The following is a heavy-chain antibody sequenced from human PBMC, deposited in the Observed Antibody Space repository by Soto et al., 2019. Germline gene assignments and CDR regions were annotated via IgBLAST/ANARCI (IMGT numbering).Heavy chain of an antibody. V-gene: IGHV3-23*01. Sequence: GGSLRLSCAASGFTFSSYAMSWVRQAPGKGLEWVSAISGSGGSTYYADSVKGRFTISRDNSKNTLYLQRKGRGAEETAVYYCGKGGCSSTSCYAGISGSSWLGVYYYYYGMDVWGQGTTVTVSS. CDR1: GFTFSSYA. J-gene: IGHJ6*02. CDR2: ISGSGGST. D-gene: IGHD2-2*01. CDR3: GKGGCSSTSCYAGISGSSWLGVYYYYYGMDV.